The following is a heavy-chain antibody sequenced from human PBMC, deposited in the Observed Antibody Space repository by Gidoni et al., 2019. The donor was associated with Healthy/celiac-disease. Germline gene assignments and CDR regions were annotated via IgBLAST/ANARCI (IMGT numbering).Heavy chain of an antibody. CDR2: ISVSGGST. CDR1: GFAFSGYA. CDR3: AKVLDIVVVPAALLGMDV. J-gene: IGHJ6*02. V-gene: IGHV3-23*01. Sequence: EVQLLASGGGLVQPGGSLRLSCAASGFAFSGYALSWVRQAPGKGLAWVSAISVSGGSTYYADSVKGRFTISRDNSKNTLYLQMNSLRAEDTAVYYCAKVLDIVVVPAALLGMDVWGQGTTVTVSS. D-gene: IGHD2-2*01.